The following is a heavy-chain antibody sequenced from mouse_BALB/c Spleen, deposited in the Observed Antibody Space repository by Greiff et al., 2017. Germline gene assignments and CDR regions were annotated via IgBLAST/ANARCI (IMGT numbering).Heavy chain of an antibody. CDR3: ARAYYYGNAMDY. V-gene: IGHV5-4*02. J-gene: IGHJ4*01. CDR1: GFTFSDYY. CDR2: ISDGGSYT. D-gene: IGHD1-1*01. Sequence: EVHLVESGGGLVKPGGSLKLSCAASGFTFSDYYMYWVRQTPEKRLEWVATISDGGSYTYYPDSVKGRFTISRDNAKNNLYLQLSSLKSEDTAMYYCARAYYYGNAMDYWGQGTSVTVSS.